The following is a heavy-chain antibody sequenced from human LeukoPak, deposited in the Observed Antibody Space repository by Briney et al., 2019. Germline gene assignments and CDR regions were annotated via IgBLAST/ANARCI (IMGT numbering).Heavy chain of an antibody. CDR1: GYTFTSYD. CDR3: AGGSYDSSGYYLIGY. J-gene: IGHJ4*02. CDR2: MNPNSGNT. D-gene: IGHD3-22*01. Sequence: GASVKVSCKASGYTFTSYDINWVRQATGQGLEWMGWMNPNSGNTGYAQKFQGRVTMTRNTSISTAYVELSSLRSEDTAVYYCAGGSYDSSGYYLIGYWGQGTLVTVSS. V-gene: IGHV1-8*01.